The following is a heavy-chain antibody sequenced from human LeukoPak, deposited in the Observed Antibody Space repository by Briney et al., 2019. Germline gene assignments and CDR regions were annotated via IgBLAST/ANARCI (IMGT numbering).Heavy chain of an antibody. D-gene: IGHD5-24*01. CDR3: ARGARRRDGYNYGYYYYMYV. CDR1: GGSFSGYY. V-gene: IGHV4-34*01. CDR2: INHSGST. Sequence: SETLSLTCAVYGGSFSGYYWSWIRQPPGKGLEWIGEINHSGSTNYNPSLKSRVTISVDTSKNQFSLKLSSVTAADTAVYYCARGARRRDGYNYGYYYYMYVWGKGTTVTVSS. J-gene: IGHJ6*03.